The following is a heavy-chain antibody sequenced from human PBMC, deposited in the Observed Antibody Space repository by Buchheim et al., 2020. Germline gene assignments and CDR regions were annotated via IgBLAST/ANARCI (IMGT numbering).Heavy chain of an antibody. Sequence: QVQLQESGPGLVKPSQTLSLTCTVSGGSISSGGYYWSWIRQHPGKGLEWIGYIYYSGSTYYNPSLKSRVTISVDTSKNQFSLKPSSVTAADTAVYYCARGRGNRYYYDSSGTAYFDYWGQGTL. CDR2: IYYSGST. CDR1: GGSISSGGYY. V-gene: IGHV4-31*03. CDR3: ARGRGNRYYYDSSGTAYFDY. J-gene: IGHJ4*02. D-gene: IGHD3-22*01.